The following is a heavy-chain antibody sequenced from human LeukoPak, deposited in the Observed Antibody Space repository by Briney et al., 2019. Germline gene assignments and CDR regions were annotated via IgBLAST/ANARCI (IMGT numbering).Heavy chain of an antibody. Sequence: RGESLKISCKGSGYSFTSYWIGWVRQMPGKGQEWMGIIYPGDSDTRYSPSFQGQVTISADKSISTAYLQWSSLKASDTAMYYCASQSSDSSGWLVFDIWGQGTMVTVSS. CDR1: GYSFTSYW. V-gene: IGHV5-51*01. CDR3: ASQSSDSSGWLVFDI. J-gene: IGHJ3*02. CDR2: IYPGDSDT. D-gene: IGHD6-19*01.